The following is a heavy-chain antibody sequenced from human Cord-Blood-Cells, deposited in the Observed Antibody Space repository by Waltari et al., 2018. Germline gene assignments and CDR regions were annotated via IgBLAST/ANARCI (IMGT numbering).Heavy chain of an antibody. Sequence: EVQLVESGGGLVQPGGSLKLSCAASGFTFRGSAMHWVRQASGKGLEWVGRIRSKANSYATAYAASVKGRFTISRDDSKNTAYLQMNSLKTEDTAVYYCTVYGDYDYWGQGTLVTVSS. CDR2: IRSKANSYAT. CDR3: TVYGDYDY. V-gene: IGHV3-73*02. CDR1: GFTFRGSA. D-gene: IGHD4-17*01. J-gene: IGHJ4*02.